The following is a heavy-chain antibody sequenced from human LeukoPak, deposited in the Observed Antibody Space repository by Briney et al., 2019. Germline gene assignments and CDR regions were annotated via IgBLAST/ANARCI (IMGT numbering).Heavy chain of an antibody. CDR2: INHSGST. Sequence: SGTLSLTCAVSGGSISSSNWWSWVRQPPGKGLEWIGEINHSGSTNYNPSLKSRVTISVDTSKNQSSLKLSSVTAADTAVYYCARGRDYYDSSGYYYDDWGQGTLVTVSS. J-gene: IGHJ4*02. D-gene: IGHD3-22*01. CDR1: GGSISSSNW. CDR3: ARGRDYYDSSGYYYDD. V-gene: IGHV4-4*02.